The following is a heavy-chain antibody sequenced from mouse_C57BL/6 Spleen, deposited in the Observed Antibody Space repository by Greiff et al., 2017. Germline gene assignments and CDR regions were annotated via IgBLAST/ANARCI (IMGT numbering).Heavy chain of an antibody. Sequence: QVQLQQPGAELVKPGASVKLSCKASGYTFTSYWMQWVKQRPGQGLEWIGEIDPSDSYTNYNQKFKGKATLTVDTSSSTAYMQLSSLTSEDSAVYYCARGGLSLYFDVWGTGTTVTVSS. CDR2: IDPSDSYT. V-gene: IGHV1-50*01. CDR3: ARGGLSLYFDV. J-gene: IGHJ1*03. D-gene: IGHD2-2*01. CDR1: GYTFTSYW.